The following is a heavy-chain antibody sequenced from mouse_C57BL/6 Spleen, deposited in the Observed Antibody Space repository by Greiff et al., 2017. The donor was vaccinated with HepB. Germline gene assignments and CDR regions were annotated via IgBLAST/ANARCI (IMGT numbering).Heavy chain of an antibody. CDR2: IHPNSGST. CDR3: AREVSYGSIHAMDY. J-gene: IGHJ4*01. CDR1: GYTFTSYW. V-gene: IGHV1-64*01. Sequence: QVQLQQPGAELVKPGASVKLSCKASGYTFTSYWMHWVKQRPGQGLEWIGMIHPNSGSTNYNEKFKSKATLTVDKSSSTAYMQLSSLTSEDSAVYYCAREVSYGSIHAMDYWGQGTSVTVSS. D-gene: IGHD1-1*01.